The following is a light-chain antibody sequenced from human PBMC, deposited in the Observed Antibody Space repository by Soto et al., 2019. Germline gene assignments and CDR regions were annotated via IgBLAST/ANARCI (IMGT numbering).Light chain of an antibody. V-gene: IGLV5-39*01. CDR3: AIWYSSTWV. CDR2: YNSDSDK. Sequence: QTVLTQPTSLSASPGASARFTCTLRSGINVGTYRIYWYQQKPGSLPRYLLRYNSDSDKQQGSGVPSRFSGSKDASTNAGLLLISGLQSEDEADYYCAIWYSSTWVFGGGTKLTVL. CDR1: SGINVGTYR. J-gene: IGLJ3*02.